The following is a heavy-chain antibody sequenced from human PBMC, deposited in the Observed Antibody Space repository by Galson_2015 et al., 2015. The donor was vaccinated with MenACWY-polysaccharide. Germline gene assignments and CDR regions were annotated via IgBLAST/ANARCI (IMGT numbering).Heavy chain of an antibody. CDR1: GFTFSRYT. D-gene: IGHD5/OR15-5a*01. CDR2: VSGSGVTT. J-gene: IGHJ4*02. CDR3: ANPGRSTRRTSDVDY. Sequence: SLRLSCAASGFTFSRYTMSWVRQAPGKGLEWVSGVSGSGVTTYYADSEKGRFTISRDNSKNTLYLKLHSLTAAETAVYYRANPGRSTRRTSDVDYWGQGTLVTVSS. V-gene: IGHV3-23*01.